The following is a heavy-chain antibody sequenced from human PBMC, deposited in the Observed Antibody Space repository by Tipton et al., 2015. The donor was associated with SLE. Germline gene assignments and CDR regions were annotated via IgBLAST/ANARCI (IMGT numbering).Heavy chain of an antibody. CDR1: GFTFSSYW. V-gene: IGHV3-74*01. Sequence: SLRLSCAASGFTFSSYWMHWVRQAPGKGLVWVSHINSDGSTTSYADSVKGRFTISRDNAKNTLYLQMNSLRAEDTAVYYCVRALGASYWGQGALVTVSS. D-gene: IGHD4-17*01. CDR2: INSDGSTT. CDR3: VRALGASY. J-gene: IGHJ4*02.